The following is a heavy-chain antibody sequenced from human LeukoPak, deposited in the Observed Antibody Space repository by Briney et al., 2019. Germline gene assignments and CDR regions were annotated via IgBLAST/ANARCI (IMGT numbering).Heavy chain of an antibody. V-gene: IGHV1-69*13. CDR1: GGTFSSYA. CDR3: ARGLESSSRYFDY. Sequence: SVKVSCKASGGTFSSYAISWVRQAPGQGLEWMGGIIPIFGTANYAQKFQGRVTITADESTSTAYMELRSLRSDDTAVYYCARGLESSSRYFDYWGQGTLVTVSS. CDR2: IIPIFGTA. J-gene: IGHJ4*02. D-gene: IGHD6-6*01.